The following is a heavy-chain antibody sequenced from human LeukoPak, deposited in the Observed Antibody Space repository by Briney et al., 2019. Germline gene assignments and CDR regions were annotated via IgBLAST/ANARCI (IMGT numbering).Heavy chain of an antibody. CDR3: VRGFGGRTDS. J-gene: IGHJ5*01. Sequence: GGSLRLSCAASGFTFSSSWMHWARQAPGKGLVWVSRINTDGSRTDHADSVKGRFTISRDNAKDTLYLQMSSLRAEDTAVYYCVRGFGGRTDSWGQGTDVTVST. D-gene: IGHD2-15*01. CDR2: INTDGSRT. CDR1: GFTFSSSW. V-gene: IGHV3-74*01.